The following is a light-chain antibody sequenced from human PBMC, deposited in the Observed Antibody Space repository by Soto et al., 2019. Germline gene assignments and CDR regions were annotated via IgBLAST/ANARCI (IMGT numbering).Light chain of an antibody. Sequence: QSVLTQPPSASGSPGQSVTISCTGTSSDVGGYNYVSWYQQHPGKAPKLMIYEVNKRPSGVPDRFSGSKSGNTASLTVSGLQAEDEADYYCSSYAGSNTHVFGNGTKVTV. V-gene: IGLV2-8*01. CDR1: SSDVGGYNY. J-gene: IGLJ1*01. CDR2: EVN. CDR3: SSYAGSNTHV.